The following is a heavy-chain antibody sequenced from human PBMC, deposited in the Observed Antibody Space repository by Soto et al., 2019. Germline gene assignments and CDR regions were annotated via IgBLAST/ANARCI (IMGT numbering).Heavy chain of an antibody. J-gene: IGHJ4*02. CDR2: INSDGSST. Sequence: GGSLRLSCAASGFTFSSYWMHWVRQAPGKGLVWVPRINSDGSSTSYADSVKGRFTISRDNAKNTLYLQMNSLRAEDTAVYYCARVYYFFLAGTWVYFDTWGQGTLVTVSS. D-gene: IGHD3-9*01. V-gene: IGHV3-74*01. CDR1: GFTFSSYW. CDR3: ARVYYFFLAGTWVYFDT.